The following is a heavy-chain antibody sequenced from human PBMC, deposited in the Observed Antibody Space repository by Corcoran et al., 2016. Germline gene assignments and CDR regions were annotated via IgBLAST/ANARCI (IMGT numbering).Heavy chain of an antibody. V-gene: IGHV1-2*02. CDR1: GYTFTGNH. CDR2: INPNSGDT. Sequence: QVQLVQSGAEVKKPGASVKVSCKASGYTFTGNHMHWVRQAPGQGLEYMGWINPNSGDTNYAQKFQGRVTMTRDTSINTAYMELNRLRSDDTAVYYGAREEGVGAYGSWGQGTLVTVSS. J-gene: IGHJ5*02. D-gene: IGHD3-3*01. CDR3: AREEGVGAYGS.